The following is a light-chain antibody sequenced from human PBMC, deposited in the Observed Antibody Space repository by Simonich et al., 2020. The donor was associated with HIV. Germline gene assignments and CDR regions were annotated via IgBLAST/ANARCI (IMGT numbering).Light chain of an antibody. CDR3: QQYYAYPLS. V-gene: IGKV1-9*01. CDR2: DVS. Sequence: IQLTQSPSFLSSSVGKRVTINCRASQGISSYLAWYQQKPGKAPNLRIYDVSTLQSGVPSRFTGSGAGTNFTLTISCLQSEVFAHYYCQQYYAYPLSFGGGTKVEIK. J-gene: IGKJ4*01. CDR1: QGISSY.